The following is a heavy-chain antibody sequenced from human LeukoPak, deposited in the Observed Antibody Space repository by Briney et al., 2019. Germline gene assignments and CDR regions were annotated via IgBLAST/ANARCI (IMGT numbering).Heavy chain of an antibody. CDR3: ARATRYSSSSGHYYYYMDV. V-gene: IGHV1-8*02. D-gene: IGHD6-6*01. CDR1: GGTFSSYA. Sequence: ASVKVSCKSSGGTFSSYAISWVRQATGQGLEWMGWMNPNSGNTGYAQKFQGRVTMTRNTSISRAYMELSSLRYEDTAVYYCARATRYSSSSGHYYYYMDVWGKGTTVTVSS. CDR2: MNPNSGNT. J-gene: IGHJ6*03.